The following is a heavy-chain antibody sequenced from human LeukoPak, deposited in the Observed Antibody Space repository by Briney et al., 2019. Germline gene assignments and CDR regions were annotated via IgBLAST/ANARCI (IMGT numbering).Heavy chain of an antibody. D-gene: IGHD4-17*01. J-gene: IGHJ6*02. CDR2: IYYSGST. V-gene: IGHV4-59*01. CDR1: GGSISSYY. Sequence: SETLSLTCTVSGGSISSYYWSWIRQPPGKGLEWIGYIYYSGSTNYNPSLKSRVTISVDTSKNQFSLKLSSVTAADTAVYYCARATTVISRFHYTPYYYGMDVWGQGTTVTVSS. CDR3: ARATTVISRFHYTPYYYGMDV.